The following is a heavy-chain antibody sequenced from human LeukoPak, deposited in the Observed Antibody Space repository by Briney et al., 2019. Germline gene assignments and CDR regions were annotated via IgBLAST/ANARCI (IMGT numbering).Heavy chain of an antibody. CDR2: ISYDGSNK. J-gene: IGHJ4*02. CDR1: GFTFSSYG. V-gene: IGHV3-30*03. CDR3: ARWNLGSDF. D-gene: IGHD1-1*01. Sequence: GGSLRLSCAASGFTFSSYGMHWVRQAPGKGLEWVAVISYDGSNKYYADSVKGRFTISRDNSKNTLYLQMNTLSAEDTAVYYCARWNLGSDFWGQGTLVTVSS.